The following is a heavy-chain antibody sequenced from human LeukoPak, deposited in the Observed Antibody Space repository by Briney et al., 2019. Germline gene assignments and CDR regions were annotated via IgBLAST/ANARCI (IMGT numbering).Heavy chain of an antibody. D-gene: IGHD3-22*01. J-gene: IGHJ4*02. Sequence: GGSLRLSCAVSGITLSNYGMRWVRQAPGKGLEWVAGISDSGGRTNYADSVKGRFTISRDNPKNTIYLQMNSLRAEDTAVYFCAKRGVVIRVILVGFHKEAYYFDSWGQGALVTVSS. V-gene: IGHV3-23*01. CDR2: ISDSGGRT. CDR1: GITLSNYG. CDR3: AKRGVVIRVILVGFHKEAYYFDS.